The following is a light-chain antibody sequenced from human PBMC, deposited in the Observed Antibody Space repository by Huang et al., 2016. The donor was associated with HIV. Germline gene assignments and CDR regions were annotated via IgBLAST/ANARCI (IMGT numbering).Light chain of an antibody. Sequence: EIVMTQSPATLSVSPGERVTLSCRATQSVGSNLAWYHQKPGHAPRLLIYGASTRATGIPARFSGGGSGEEFTLTISSLRSEDFALYYCQQNYNWPYTFGQGTKLEIK. CDR1: QSVGSN. CDR2: GAS. J-gene: IGKJ2*01. V-gene: IGKV3-15*01. CDR3: QQNYNWPYT.